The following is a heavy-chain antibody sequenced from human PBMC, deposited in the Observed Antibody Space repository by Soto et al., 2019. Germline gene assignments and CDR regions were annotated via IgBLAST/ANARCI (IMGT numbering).Heavy chain of an antibody. CDR1: GFPFSTYP. CDR2: ISGSGIST. J-gene: IGHJ6*02. CDR3: VKLPVTTASYYYFGMDV. D-gene: IGHD4-4*01. V-gene: IGHV3-23*01. Sequence: GGSLRLSCAASGFPFSTYPMNWVRQVPGKGLEWVSGISGSGISTFYADSVKGRFTISRDNSKNTVYLQMNRLRAEDTALYYCVKLPVTTASYYYFGMDVWGQGTTVTVSS.